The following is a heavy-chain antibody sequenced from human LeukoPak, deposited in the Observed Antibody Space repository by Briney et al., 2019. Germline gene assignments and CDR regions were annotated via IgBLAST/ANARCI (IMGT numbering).Heavy chain of an antibody. Sequence: ASVKVSCTASGYTFTGYYMHWVRQAPGQGLEWRGWINPRSGDRSYERKFQGRVTLTRDTSISTVYMELSSLRSDDTAVYYCARDGPTVLLGLAGLDLWGQGTMVTVSS. CDR1: GYTFTGYY. CDR3: ARDGPTVLLGLAGLDL. J-gene: IGHJ3*01. D-gene: IGHD3-10*01. CDR2: INPRSGDR. V-gene: IGHV1-2*02.